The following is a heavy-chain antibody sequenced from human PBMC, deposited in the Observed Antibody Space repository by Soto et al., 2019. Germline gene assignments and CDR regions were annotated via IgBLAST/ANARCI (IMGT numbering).Heavy chain of an antibody. CDR1: GFTFSSYA. J-gene: IGHJ6*02. CDR2: INANGADT. CDR3: VKGVSREYYYDPTDV. D-gene: IGHD3-10*01. V-gene: IGHV3-64D*06. Sequence: EVQLVESGGALVQPGGSLRLSCSASGFTFSSYALFWVRQAPGKGLECVSGINANGADTYYADSVKGRFSVSRDKSKKTLYLHMSSLTTDDTAVYYCVKGVSREYYYDPTDVWGQGTTVAVSS.